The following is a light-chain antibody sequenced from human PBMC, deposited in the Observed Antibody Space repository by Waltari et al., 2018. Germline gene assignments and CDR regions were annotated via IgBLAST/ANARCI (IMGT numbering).Light chain of an antibody. V-gene: IGLV2-8*01. CDR3: SSYAGSNNV. J-gene: IGLJ1*01. CDR2: DVS. CDR1: SSDVVGYNF. Sequence: QSALTQPPSASGSPGQSVTIPCTGTSSDVVGYNFVSWYQQHPGKAPKLMIYDVSKRPSGVPDRFSGSKSGNTASLTVSGLQAGDEADYYCSSYAGSNNVFGTGTKVTVL.